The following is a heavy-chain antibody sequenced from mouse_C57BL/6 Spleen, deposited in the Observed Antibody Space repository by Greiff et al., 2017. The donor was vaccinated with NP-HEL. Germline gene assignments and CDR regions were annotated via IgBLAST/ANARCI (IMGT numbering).Heavy chain of an antibody. J-gene: IGHJ2*01. CDR3: ASRLPLDY. V-gene: IGHV1-26*01. CDR2: INPNNGGT. CDR1: GYTFTDYY. D-gene: IGHD2-4*01. Sequence: EVQLQQSGPELVKPGASVKISCKASGYTFTDYYMNWVKQSHGKSLEWIGDINPNNGGTSYNQKFKGKATLTVDKSSSTAYMELRSLTSEDSAVYYCASRLPLDYWGQGTTLTVSS.